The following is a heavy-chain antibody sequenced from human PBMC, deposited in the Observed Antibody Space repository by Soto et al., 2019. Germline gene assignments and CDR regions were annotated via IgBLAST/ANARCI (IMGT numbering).Heavy chain of an antibody. J-gene: IGHJ6*02. Sequence: PSETLSLTCTVSGGSISSSSYYWGWIRQPPGKGLEWIGSIYYSGSTYYNPSLKSRVTISVDTSKNQFSLKLSSVTAADTAVYYCARRAARGFRIYYYYGMDVWGQGTTVTVSS. D-gene: IGHD3-10*01. CDR1: GGSISSSSYY. CDR3: ARRAARGFRIYYYYGMDV. CDR2: IYYSGST. V-gene: IGHV4-39*01.